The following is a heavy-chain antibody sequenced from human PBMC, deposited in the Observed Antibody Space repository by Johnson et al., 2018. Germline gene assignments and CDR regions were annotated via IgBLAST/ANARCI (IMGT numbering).Heavy chain of an antibody. V-gene: IGHV4-39*01. CDR2: IYYSGST. Sequence: QVQLQESGPGLVKPSETLSLTCTVSGGSISSTNYYWGWIRQPPGKGLEWIGSIYYSGSTYYNPSLKSRDTISVDTSKNQFSLKLSSVTAADTAVYYCARNGVVRSFDIWGRGTMVTVSS. CDR3: ARNGVVRSFDI. D-gene: IGHD3-3*01. CDR1: GGSISSTNYY. J-gene: IGHJ3*02.